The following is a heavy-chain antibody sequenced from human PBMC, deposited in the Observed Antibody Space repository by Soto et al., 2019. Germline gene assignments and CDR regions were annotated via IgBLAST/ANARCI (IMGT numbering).Heavy chain of an antibody. Sequence: EVQLLESGGGLVQPGGSLRPSCAASGFTFSSYAMSWVRQAPGKGLEWVSAIGVSGDTTYYADSVKGRFTISRDNSKNTLYLQMGSLRAEETAVYYCAKVRRFGELRSLYWGQGTLVTVSS. CDR2: IGVSGDTT. J-gene: IGHJ4*02. D-gene: IGHD3-10*01. CDR3: AKVRRFGELRSLY. CDR1: GFTFSSYA. V-gene: IGHV3-23*01.